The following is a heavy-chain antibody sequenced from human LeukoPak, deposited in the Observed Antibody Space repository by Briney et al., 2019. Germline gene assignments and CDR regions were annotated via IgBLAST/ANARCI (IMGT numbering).Heavy chain of an antibody. V-gene: IGHV4-59*08. CDR3: ARRGTSSSLDF. J-gene: IGHJ4*02. Sequence: PSETLSLTCTVSGGSLSSYYWSWIRQPPGKGLEWIGYIYSSGSTNYNPSLKSRVTISVDTSKNQFSLMLSSVTAADTAVYYCARRGTSSSLDFWGQGTLVIVPS. D-gene: IGHD2-2*01. CDR2: IYSSGST. CDR1: GGSLSSYY.